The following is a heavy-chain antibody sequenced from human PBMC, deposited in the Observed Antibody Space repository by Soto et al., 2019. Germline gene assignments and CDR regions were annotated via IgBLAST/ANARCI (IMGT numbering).Heavy chain of an antibody. CDR1: GGSISSGGYS. D-gene: IGHD3-22*01. J-gene: IGHJ4*02. CDR2: IYHSGST. V-gene: IGHV4-30-2*01. Sequence: TLSLTCAVSGGSISSGGYSWSWIRQPPGKGLEWIGYIYHSGSTYYNPSLKSRVTISADRFKNQFSLKLSSVTAADTAVYYCARTAGAYYYDSSGYYFDYWGQGTLVTVSS. CDR3: ARTAGAYYYDSSGYYFDY.